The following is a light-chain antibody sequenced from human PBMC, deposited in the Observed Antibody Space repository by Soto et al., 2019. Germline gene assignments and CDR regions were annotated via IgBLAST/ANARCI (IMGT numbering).Light chain of an antibody. V-gene: IGLV2-14*03. J-gene: IGLJ1*01. CDR2: DVS. Sequence: QSALTQPDSVSGSPGQSVAISFTAASSDIGNYNYVSWYQQRPGKVPKLIIHDVSDRPSGVSDRFSGSKSGNTASLTISGLQAEDEADYYCSSYTSTSTYVFGTGTKLTVL. CDR1: SSDIGNYNY. CDR3: SSYTSTSTYV.